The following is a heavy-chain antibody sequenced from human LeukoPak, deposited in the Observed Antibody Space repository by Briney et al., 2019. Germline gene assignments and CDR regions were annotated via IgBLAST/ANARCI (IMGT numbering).Heavy chain of an antibody. CDR1: GFTFSSYA. CDR2: ISYDGSNK. J-gene: IGHJ6*02. V-gene: IGHV3-30*04. Sequence: QSGGSLRLSCAASGFTFSSYAMHWVRQAPGKGLEWVAVISYDGSNKYYADSVKGRFTISRDNSKNTLYLQMNSLRAEDTAVYYCARELQTHTFWSGYYQSYGMDVWGQGTTVTVSS. D-gene: IGHD3-3*01. CDR3: ARELQTHTFWSGYYQSYGMDV.